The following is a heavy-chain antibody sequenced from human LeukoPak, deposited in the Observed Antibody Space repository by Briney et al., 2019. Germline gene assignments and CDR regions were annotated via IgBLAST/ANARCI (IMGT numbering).Heavy chain of an antibody. Sequence: SETLSLTCTVSGGSISSSSYYWGWIRQPPGKGLEWIGSIYYSGSTYYNPSLKSRVTISVDTSKNQFSLKLSSVTAADTAVYYCARAGVGYSSSSRXFXXWGQXTLVTX. CDR2: IYYSGST. J-gene: IGHJ5*02. CDR3: ARAGVGYSSSSRXFXX. D-gene: IGHD6-6*01. V-gene: IGHV4-39*07. CDR1: GGSISSSSYY.